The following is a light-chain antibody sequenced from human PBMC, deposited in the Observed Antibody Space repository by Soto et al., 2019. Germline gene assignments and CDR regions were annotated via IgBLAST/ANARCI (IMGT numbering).Light chain of an antibody. CDR1: SSNIGSNT. J-gene: IGLJ1*01. V-gene: IGLV1-44*01. Sequence: QSVLTQPPSASGTPGQSVTISCSGSSSNIGSNTVNWYQQLPGTAPKLLIYSNNQRPSGVPDRFSGSKSGTSASLAISGLQSEDEADYYCAAWDDSLNGYVFGTGNKVTVL. CDR3: AAWDDSLNGYV. CDR2: SNN.